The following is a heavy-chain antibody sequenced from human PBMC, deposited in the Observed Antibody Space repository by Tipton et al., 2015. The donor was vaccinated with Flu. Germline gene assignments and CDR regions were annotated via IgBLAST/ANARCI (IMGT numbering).Heavy chain of an antibody. V-gene: IGHV4-59*01. D-gene: IGHD5-18*01. CDR1: GGSISSYY. CDR2: SYYSGST. J-gene: IGHJ3*02. CDR3: ASGYSYGYGHAFEI. Sequence: TLSLTCTVSGGSISSYYWSWIRRPPGKGLEWIGYSYYSGSTNYNPSLKRRVTISVDTSTNQFSLKRSSVTAADTAVYYCASGYSYGYGHAFEIWGERTMVAVSA.